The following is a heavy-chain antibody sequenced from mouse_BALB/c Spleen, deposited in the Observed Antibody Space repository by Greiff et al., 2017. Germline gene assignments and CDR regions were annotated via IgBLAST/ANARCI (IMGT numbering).Heavy chain of an antibody. Sequence: EVMLVESGGGLVKPGGSLKLSCAASGFTFSSYAMSWVRQTPEKRLEWVATISSGGSYTYYPDSVKGRFTISRDNAKNTLYLQMSSLRSEDTAMYYCARGDDYDFDYWGRGTTLTVSS. J-gene: IGHJ2*01. CDR2: ISSGGSYT. CDR1: GFTFSSYA. CDR3: ARGDDYDFDY. D-gene: IGHD2-4*01. V-gene: IGHV5-9-1*01.